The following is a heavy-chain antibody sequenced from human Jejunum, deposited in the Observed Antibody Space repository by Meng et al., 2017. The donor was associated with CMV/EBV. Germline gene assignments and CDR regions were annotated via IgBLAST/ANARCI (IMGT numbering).Heavy chain of an antibody. Sequence: ASGGSINSYYWSWIRQPPGKGLEWIGSIYYSGSTNYNPSLKSRVTISVDTSKNQFSLKLSSVTAADTAVYYCARVLNSGTFYKFDYWGQGTLVTVSS. CDR1: GGSINSYY. CDR2: IYYSGST. D-gene: IGHD2/OR15-2a*01. CDR3: ARVLNSGTFYKFDY. V-gene: IGHV4-59*01. J-gene: IGHJ4*02.